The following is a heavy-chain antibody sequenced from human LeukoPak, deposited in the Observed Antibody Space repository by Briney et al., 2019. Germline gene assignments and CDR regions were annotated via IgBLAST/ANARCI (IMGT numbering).Heavy chain of an antibody. D-gene: IGHD5-24*01. V-gene: IGHV3-33*01. CDR1: GFTFSSYG. CDR2: IWYDGSNK. CDR3: AREEMATMRFDY. Sequence: GRSLRLSCAASGFTFSSYGRHWVRQAPGKGLEWVAVIWYDGSNKYYADSVKGRFTISRDNSKNTLYLQMNSLRAEDTAVYYCAREEMATMRFDYWGQGTLVTVSS. J-gene: IGHJ4*02.